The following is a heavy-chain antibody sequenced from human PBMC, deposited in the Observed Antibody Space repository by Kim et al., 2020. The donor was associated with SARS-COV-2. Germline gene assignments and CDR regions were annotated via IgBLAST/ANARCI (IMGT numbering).Heavy chain of an antibody. J-gene: IGHJ4*02. CDR2: T. V-gene: IGHV4-34*01. CDR3: ARVKVRGPFDY. D-gene: IGHD3-10*01. Sequence: TNYNPSLKSRVTISVDTSKNQFSLKLSSVTAADTAVYYCARVKVRGPFDYWGQGTLVTVSS.